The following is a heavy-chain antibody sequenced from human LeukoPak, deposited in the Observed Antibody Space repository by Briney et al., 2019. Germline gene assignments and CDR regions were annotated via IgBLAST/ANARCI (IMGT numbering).Heavy chain of an antibody. Sequence: GRSLRLSCAASGFTFSSHGMHWVRQAPGKGLEWVAVIWYDGSNKYYADSVKGRFTISRDNSKNTLYLQMNSLRAEDTAVYYCARDPLSSGTPFDYWGQGTLVTVSS. CDR2: IWYDGSNK. V-gene: IGHV3-33*01. J-gene: IGHJ4*02. CDR1: GFTFSSHG. CDR3: ARDPLSSGTPFDY. D-gene: IGHD6-19*01.